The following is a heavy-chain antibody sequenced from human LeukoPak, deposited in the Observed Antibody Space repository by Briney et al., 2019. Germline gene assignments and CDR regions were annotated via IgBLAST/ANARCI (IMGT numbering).Heavy chain of an antibody. D-gene: IGHD3-3*01. Sequence: GGSLRLSCAASGFTFDDYAMHWVRQAPGKGLEWASGISWNSGSIGYADSVKGRFTISRDNAKNSLYLQMNSLRAEDTALYYCAKDTLDTIFPDAFDIWGQGTMVTVSS. J-gene: IGHJ3*02. CDR2: ISWNSGSI. V-gene: IGHV3-9*01. CDR3: AKDTLDTIFPDAFDI. CDR1: GFTFDDYA.